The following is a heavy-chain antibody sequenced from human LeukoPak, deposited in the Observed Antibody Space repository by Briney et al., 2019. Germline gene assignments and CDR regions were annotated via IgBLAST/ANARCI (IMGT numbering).Heavy chain of an antibody. CDR1: GGSISSSSYY. Sequence: SETLSLTCTVSGGSISSSSYYWGWIRQPPGKGLEWIGYIYYSGSTNYNPSLKSRVTISVDTSKNQFSLKLSSVTAADTAVYYCARHSTSCPKRYNYDFWSGYYCVAFDIWGQGTMVTVSS. J-gene: IGHJ3*02. CDR3: ARHSTSCPKRYNYDFWSGYYCVAFDI. D-gene: IGHD3-3*01. CDR2: IYYSGST. V-gene: IGHV4-61*05.